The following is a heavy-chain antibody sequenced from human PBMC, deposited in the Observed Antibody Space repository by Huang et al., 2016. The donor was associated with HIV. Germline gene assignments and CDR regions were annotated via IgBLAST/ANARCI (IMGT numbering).Heavy chain of an antibody. CDR1: GFPFRSYW. CDR3: ARGFQAKPGDY. Sequence: EVHLVQSGGGLVRPGRSLILSFAASGFPFRSYWMHWFRQAPGRGLEGVANINLDGSERFYVDAVRGRFTISRDNANNSVSLQLNSLKAEDTGVYYCARGFQAKPGDYWGQGTLVTVSS. V-gene: IGHV3-7*01. J-gene: IGHJ4*02. CDR2: INLDGSER.